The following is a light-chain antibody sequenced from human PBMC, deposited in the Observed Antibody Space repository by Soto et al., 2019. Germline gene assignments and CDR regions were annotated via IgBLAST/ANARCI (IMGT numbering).Light chain of an antibody. CDR3: VSYTNPGTYV. V-gene: IGLV2-14*03. J-gene: IGLJ1*01. CDR2: DFT. Sequence: QSALTQPASVSGSPGQSVTLSCAGASRDVTDSDSVSWYQHRPGEAPELKILDFTYRPSGVSDRFSGSLSADTASLTISGLQVEDEGDYYCVSYTNPGTYVFGPGTKLTVL. CDR1: SRDVTDSDS.